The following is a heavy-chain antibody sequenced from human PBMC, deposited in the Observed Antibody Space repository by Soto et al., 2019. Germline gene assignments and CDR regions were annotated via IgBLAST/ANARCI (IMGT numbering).Heavy chain of an antibody. CDR3: AGGREGAVPVAIQESTAWFDP. CDR2: IYTSGST. Sequence: QVQLQESGPGLVKPSETLSLTCTVSAGSLSSYYWSWIRQPAGKGLGWIGGIYTSGSTNYNPSPQSRVTMPVDTFKNMCSLKRSSATAAATAVYYCAGGREGAVPVAIQESTAWFDPWGQGTLVTV. J-gene: IGHJ5*02. CDR1: AGSLSSYY. V-gene: IGHV4-4*07. D-gene: IGHD2-2*02.